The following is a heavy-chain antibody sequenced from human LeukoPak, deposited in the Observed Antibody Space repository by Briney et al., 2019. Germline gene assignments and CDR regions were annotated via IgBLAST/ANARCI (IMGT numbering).Heavy chain of an antibody. CDR1: GFTFSSHA. Sequence: GGSLRLSCAASGFTFSSHAMSWVRQAPGKGLEWVSAIRGSGGSTYYADSMKGRFTISRDNSKNTLYLQMNRLRAEDTAVYYCAKRYSSVLILGGERAAGDYWGQGTLVTVSS. J-gene: IGHJ4*02. V-gene: IGHV3-23*01. CDR3: AKRYSSVLILGGERAAGDY. D-gene: IGHD2-8*01. CDR2: IRGSGGST.